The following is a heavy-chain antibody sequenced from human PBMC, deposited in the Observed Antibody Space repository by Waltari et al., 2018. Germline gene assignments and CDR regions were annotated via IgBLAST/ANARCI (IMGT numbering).Heavy chain of an antibody. J-gene: IGHJ4*03. CDR3: AKVLDYGGNSNYFDY. V-gene: IGHV3-33*06. Sequence: QVQLVESGGGVVQPGRSLRLSCAASGFTFSSYGMHWVRQAPGKGLEGVAVIWYDGSNKYYADSVKGRFTISRDNSKNTLYLQMNSLRAEDTAVYYCAKVLDYGGNSNYFDYWGQGTMVTVSS. D-gene: IGHD4-17*01. CDR2: IWYDGSNK. CDR1: GFTFSSYG.